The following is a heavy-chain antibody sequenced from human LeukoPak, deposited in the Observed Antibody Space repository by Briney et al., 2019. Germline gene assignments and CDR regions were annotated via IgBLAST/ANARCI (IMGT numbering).Heavy chain of an antibody. D-gene: IGHD3-22*01. J-gene: IGHJ4*02. CDR3: AKWYYYDSGAATCFDY. Sequence: GGSLRLSCAASGFTFSSYAMHWVRQAPGKGLEWVAVISYDGSNKYYADSVKGRFTISRDNSKNTLYLQMSSLRAEDTAVYYCAKWYYYDSGAATCFDYWGQGTLVTVSS. V-gene: IGHV3-30-3*02. CDR2: ISYDGSNK. CDR1: GFTFSSYA.